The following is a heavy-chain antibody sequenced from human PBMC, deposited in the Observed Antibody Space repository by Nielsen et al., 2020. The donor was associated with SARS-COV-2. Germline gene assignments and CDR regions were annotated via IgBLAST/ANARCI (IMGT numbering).Heavy chain of an antibody. V-gene: IGHV1-8*01. J-gene: IGHJ4*02. D-gene: IGHD2-15*01. CDR1: GYTFTSHD. Sequence: ASVKVSCKASGYTFTSHDINWVRQATGQGLEWMGWMNPNSGNVGYAQNFQGRVTMTRDTSTSTVYMELSSLRSEDTAVYYCATYCSGGSCYFYWGQGTLVTVSS. CDR3: ATYCSGGSCYFY. CDR2: MNPNSGNV.